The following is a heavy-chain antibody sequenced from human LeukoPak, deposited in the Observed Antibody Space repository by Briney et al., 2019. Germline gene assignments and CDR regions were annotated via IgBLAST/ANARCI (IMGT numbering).Heavy chain of an antibody. J-gene: IGHJ6*02. Sequence: GRSLRLCCPSPGFTLSKDEMGSLGHTEGDGLLSVSRIDGDGSSTNYADSVKGRFTISRDKAKNTLYLQMNSLRVEDTAVYYCTRVFGHYYGMDVWGQGTTVTVSS. CDR1: GFTLSKDE. CDR2: IDGDGSST. CDR3: TRVFGHYYGMDV. D-gene: IGHD3-10*01. V-gene: IGHV3-74*01.